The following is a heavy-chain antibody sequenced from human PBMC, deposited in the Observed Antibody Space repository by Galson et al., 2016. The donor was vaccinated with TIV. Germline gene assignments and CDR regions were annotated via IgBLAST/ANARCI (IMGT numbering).Heavy chain of an antibody. V-gene: IGHV1-18*01. CDR1: GFTLSSYS. D-gene: IGHD3-3*01. J-gene: IGHJ6*03. CDR3: ARMHTKTFDFWSGYDNQFHMDV. Sequence: SVKVSCKASGFTLSSYSVNWVQQAPGQGPQWMGYISGYNGNRNSAQKFQGRLSVTADTSTNTAFLELRRLTSDDTAVYYCARMHTKTFDFWSGYDNQFHMDVWGKGTSVTVSS. CDR2: ISGYNGNR.